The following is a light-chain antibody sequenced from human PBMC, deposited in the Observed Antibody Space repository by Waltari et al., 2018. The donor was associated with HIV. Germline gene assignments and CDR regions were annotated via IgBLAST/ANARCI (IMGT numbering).Light chain of an antibody. V-gene: IGLV1-51*02. CDR2: EST. Sequence: SVLTQPPSKSAAPGQTVTIPCAGHSSNIGANDVSWYQQLPGAAPRLIIYESTKRPSVISDRFSASKSDTTATLDIAGVQPGDEAMYFCGTRDNDLGPVILGGGTWVTVL. CDR1: SSNIGAND. J-gene: IGLJ2*01. CDR3: GTRDNDLGPVI.